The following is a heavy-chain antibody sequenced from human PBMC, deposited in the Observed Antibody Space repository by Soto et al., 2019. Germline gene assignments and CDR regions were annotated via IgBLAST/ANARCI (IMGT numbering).Heavy chain of an antibody. Sequence: GAPVKVSCKASGYTFTSYYMHWVRQAPGQGLEWMGIINPSGGSTSYAQKFQGRVTMTRDTSTSTVYMELSSLRSEDTAVYYCASCLDSSGYYLYYYYGMDVWGQGTTVTVSS. D-gene: IGHD3-22*01. CDR2: INPSGGST. J-gene: IGHJ6*02. CDR3: ASCLDSSGYYLYYYYGMDV. V-gene: IGHV1-46*01. CDR1: GYTFTSYY.